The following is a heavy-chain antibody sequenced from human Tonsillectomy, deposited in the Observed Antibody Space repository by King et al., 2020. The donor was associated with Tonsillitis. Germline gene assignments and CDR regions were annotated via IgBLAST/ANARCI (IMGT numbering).Heavy chain of an antibody. V-gene: IGHV3-7*01. Sequence: VQLVESGGGLVQPGGSLRLSCAASGFTFSSYWMSWVRQAPGKGLEWVANIKQVGSEKYYVDSVKGRFTISRDNAKNSLYLQMNSLRAEDTAVYYCAREGNTAMAVFDYWGQGTLVTVSS. J-gene: IGHJ4*02. D-gene: IGHD5-18*01. CDR2: IKQVGSEK. CDR3: AREGNTAMAVFDY. CDR1: GFTFSSYW.